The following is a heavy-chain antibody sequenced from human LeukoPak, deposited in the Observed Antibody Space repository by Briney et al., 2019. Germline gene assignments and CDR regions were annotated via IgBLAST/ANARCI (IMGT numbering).Heavy chain of an antibody. D-gene: IGHD6-13*01. CDR1: GGSISSGDYY. CDR3: ARDARQQLVERFDY. Sequence: LSLTCTVSGGSISSGDYYWSWIRQAPGKGLECVAYISSSGSIIDYADSVKGRFTISRDNAKNSVLLQMNSLRAEDTAVYYCARDARQQLVERFDYWGQGTLVTVSS. V-gene: IGHV3-11*01. CDR2: ISSSGSII. J-gene: IGHJ4*02.